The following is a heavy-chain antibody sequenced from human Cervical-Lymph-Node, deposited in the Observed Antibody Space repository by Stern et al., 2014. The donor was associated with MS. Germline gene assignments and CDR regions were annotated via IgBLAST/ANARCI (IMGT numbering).Heavy chain of an antibody. V-gene: IGHV3-30*18. CDR1: GFTFSSYG. J-gene: IGHJ4*02. Sequence: DQLVESGGGVVQPGRSLRLSCAASGFTFSSYGMHWVRQAPGKGLEWVAIISYDGSNKNYADSVKGRFTISRDNSKNTLSLQMNSLRAEDTAVYYCVKDSGMGHEINLFDYWGQGTLVTVSS. D-gene: IGHD3-10*01. CDR2: ISYDGSNK. CDR3: VKDSGMGHEINLFDY.